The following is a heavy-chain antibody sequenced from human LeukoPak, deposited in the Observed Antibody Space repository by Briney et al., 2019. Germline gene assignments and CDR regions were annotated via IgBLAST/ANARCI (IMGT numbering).Heavy chain of an antibody. CDR2: ISPYNGDT. D-gene: IGHD3-22*01. V-gene: IGHV1-18*04. CDR1: GYTFNTYG. CDR3: ARDKAFLGYYDTSGYFQQWFDS. Sequence: GASVKVSCKASGYTFNTYGITWVRQAPGQGLEWMGWISPYNGDTHYAQKFQGRVTMTTDTSTSTAYMDLRSLGFDDTAVYYCARDKAFLGYYDTSGYFQQWFDSWGQGTLVTVSS. J-gene: IGHJ5*01.